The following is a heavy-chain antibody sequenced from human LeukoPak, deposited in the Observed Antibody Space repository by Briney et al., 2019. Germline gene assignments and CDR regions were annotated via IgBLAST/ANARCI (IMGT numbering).Heavy chain of an antibody. J-gene: IGHJ6*02. Sequence: SETLSLTCTVSGGSISSYYWSWIRQPPGKGLEWIGSIYYSGSTYYNPSLKSRVTISVDTSKNQFSLKLSSVTAADTAVYYCARVDRSDYGMDVWGQGTTVTVSS. D-gene: IGHD3-9*01. CDR2: IYYSGST. CDR1: GGSISSYY. CDR3: ARVDRSDYGMDV. V-gene: IGHV4-59*12.